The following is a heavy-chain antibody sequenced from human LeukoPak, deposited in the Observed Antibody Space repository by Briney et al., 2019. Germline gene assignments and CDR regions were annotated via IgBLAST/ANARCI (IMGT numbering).Heavy chain of an antibody. J-gene: IGHJ3*01. V-gene: IGHV3-53*01. D-gene: IGHD3-22*01. CDR3: LRAVHHLFYSDSSGYDGDAFDV. CDR1: GFSVRTNY. CDR2: IYSGGTI. Sequence: SGGSLRLSCAASGFSVRTNYMRWVRQAPGKGLEWVSVIYSGGTIRYADSVKGRFTISRDNSRDTLHLQMNSLRVDDTAVYYSLRAVHHLFYSDSSGYDGDAFDVWGQGTVVTVSS.